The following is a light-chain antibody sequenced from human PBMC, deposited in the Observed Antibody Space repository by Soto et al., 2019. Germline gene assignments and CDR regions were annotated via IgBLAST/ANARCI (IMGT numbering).Light chain of an antibody. CDR1: TGAVTSGLY. CDR3: FLSYSGARKV. V-gene: IGLV7-46*01. J-gene: IGLJ2*01. CDR2: DTS. Sequence: QAVVTQEPSLTVSPGETVTLTCGSSTGAVTSGLYPYWFQQKPGQAPRTLIYDTSNKHSRTPARFSGSLLGGKAALTLSGAQPEDEAEYYCFLSYSGARKVFGGGTKLTVL.